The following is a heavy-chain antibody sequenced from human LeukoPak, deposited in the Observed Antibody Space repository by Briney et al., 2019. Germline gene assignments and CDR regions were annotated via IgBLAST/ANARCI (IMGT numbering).Heavy chain of an antibody. J-gene: IGHJ4*02. Sequence: GGSLRLSCAASGFTFSSYWMHWVRQAPGKGLEWVSGISWNSGSIGYADSVKGRFTISRDNAKNSLYLQMNSLRAEDTALYYCAKDMPYGSGSYRPECFDYWGQGTLVTVSS. V-gene: IGHV3-9*01. CDR3: AKDMPYGSGSYRPECFDY. D-gene: IGHD3-10*01. CDR1: GFTFSSYW. CDR2: ISWNSGSI.